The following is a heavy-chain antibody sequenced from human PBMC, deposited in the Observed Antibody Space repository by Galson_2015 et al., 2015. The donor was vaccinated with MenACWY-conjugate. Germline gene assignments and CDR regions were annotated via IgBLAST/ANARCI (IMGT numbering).Heavy chain of an antibody. CDR1: AGSISSSTYY. Sequence: SETLSLTCNVSAGSISSSTYYWGWILQSPGKGLEWIGTIYDSGSTYYNPSLKSQVTISVDTSRNQFSLKLSSVTAADAAVYYCARQGLSCRAFDIWGQGTLVTVSS. D-gene: IGHD5/OR15-5a*01. CDR3: ARQGLSCRAFDI. J-gene: IGHJ3*02. V-gene: IGHV4-39*01. CDR2: IYDSGST.